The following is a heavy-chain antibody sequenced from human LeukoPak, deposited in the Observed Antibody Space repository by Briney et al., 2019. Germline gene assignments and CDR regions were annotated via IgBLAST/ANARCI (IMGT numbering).Heavy chain of an antibody. J-gene: IGHJ4*02. CDR2: ISAYNGNT. Sequence: GASVKVSCKASGYTFTSYGISWVRQAPGQGLEWMGRISAYNGNTNYAQKLQGRVTMTTDTSTSTAYMELRSLRSDDTAVYYCAREQDIVVVVAATRVLDYWGQGTLVTVSS. D-gene: IGHD2-15*01. CDR1: GYTFTSYG. V-gene: IGHV1-18*01. CDR3: AREQDIVVVVAATRVLDY.